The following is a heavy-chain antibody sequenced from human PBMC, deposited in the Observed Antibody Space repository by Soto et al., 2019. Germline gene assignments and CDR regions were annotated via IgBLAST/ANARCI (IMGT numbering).Heavy chain of an antibody. V-gene: IGHV3-11*06. CDR2: ISMKSSTT. Sequence: QVELVESGGGLVKPGGSLRLSCAASGFTFSDHFMTWIRQSPGKGLEWFSYISMKSSTTNYADSVNGQFTISRDNAKNSLFLQMDNVRVEDTAVYYCARGGRNHPSLNIDYWGQGTLVTVSS. CDR1: GFTFSDHF. J-gene: IGHJ4*02. CDR3: ARGGRNHPSLNIDY. D-gene: IGHD2-2*01.